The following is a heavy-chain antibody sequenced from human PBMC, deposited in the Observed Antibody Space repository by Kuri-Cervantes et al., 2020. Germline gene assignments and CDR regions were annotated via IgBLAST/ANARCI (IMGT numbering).Heavy chain of an antibody. CDR1: GFTFSSYW. CDR3: ARDFDGSGYFSYCDY. V-gene: IGHV3-33*08. Sequence: SCAASGFTFSSYWMHWVRQAPGKGLEWVAIIGFDGSKKYYADSVKGRFTISRDNLKNTLDLQMNSLRAEDTAVYYCARDFDGSGYFSYCDYWGQGTLVTVSS. J-gene: IGHJ4*02. D-gene: IGHD3-22*01. CDR2: IGFDGSKK.